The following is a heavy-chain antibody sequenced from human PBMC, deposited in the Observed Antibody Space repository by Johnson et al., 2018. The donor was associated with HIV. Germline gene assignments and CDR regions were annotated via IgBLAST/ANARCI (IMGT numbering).Heavy chain of an antibody. CDR3: ARAGEGGSYPRAFDI. CDR2: IWYDGSNK. V-gene: IGHV3-33*01. D-gene: IGHD1-26*01. CDR1: GFIFSSYG. Sequence: QVQLVESGGGVVQPGRSLRLSCAASGFIFSSYGMHWVRQAPGKGLEWVAVIWYDGSNKYYADSVKGRFTISRDNSKNTLYLQMNSLRAEDTAVYYCARAGEGGSYPRAFDIWGQGTMVTVSS. J-gene: IGHJ3*02.